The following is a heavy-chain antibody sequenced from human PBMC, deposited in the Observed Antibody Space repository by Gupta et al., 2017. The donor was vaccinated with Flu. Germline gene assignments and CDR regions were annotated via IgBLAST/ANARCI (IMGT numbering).Heavy chain of an antibody. CDR3: ASQGLFFYDY. Sequence: EVQLVESGGGLVKPGGSLRLSCAASGFTFSSYSMNWVRQAPGKGLEWVSSISSSSSYIYYADSVKGRFTISRDNAKNSLYLQMNSLRAEDTAVYYCASQGLFFYDYWGQGTLVTVSS. V-gene: IGHV3-21*01. D-gene: IGHD3-16*01. CDR1: GFTFSSYS. J-gene: IGHJ4*02. CDR2: ISSSSSYI.